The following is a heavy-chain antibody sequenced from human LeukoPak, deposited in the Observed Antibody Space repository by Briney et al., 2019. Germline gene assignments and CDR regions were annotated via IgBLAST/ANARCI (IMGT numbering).Heavy chain of an antibody. D-gene: IGHD6-13*01. CDR3: ARDRAGSSWIYYYYYGMDV. V-gene: IGHV4-4*07. J-gene: IGHJ6*02. CDR1: GGSISSYY. CDR2: IYTSGST. Sequence: PSETLSLTCTVSGGSISSYYWSWIRQPAGKGLEWIGRIYTSGSTNYNPSLKSRVTMSVDTSKNQFSLKLSSVTAADTAVYYCARDRAGSSWIYYYYYGMDVWGQGTTVTVSS.